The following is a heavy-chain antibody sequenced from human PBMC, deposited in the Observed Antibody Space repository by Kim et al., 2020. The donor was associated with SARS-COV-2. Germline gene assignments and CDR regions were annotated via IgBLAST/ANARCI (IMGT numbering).Heavy chain of an antibody. J-gene: IGHJ4*02. D-gene: IGHD3-22*01. CDR1: GGSISSYY. CDR2: IYYSGST. Sequence: SETLSLTCTVSGGSISSYYWSWIRQPPGKGLEWIGYIYYSGSTNYNPSLKSRVTISVDTSKNQFSLKLSSVTAADTAVYYCARAGYYYDSSGYYLDYWGQGTLVTVSS. V-gene: IGHV4-59*01. CDR3: ARAGYYYDSSGYYLDY.